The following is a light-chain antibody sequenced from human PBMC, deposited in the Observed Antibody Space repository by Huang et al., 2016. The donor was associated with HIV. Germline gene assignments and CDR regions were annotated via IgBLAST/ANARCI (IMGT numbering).Light chain of an antibody. CDR2: AAS. CDR1: QAIAKS. Sequence: DIQMTQSPSSLSASVRNRDTITCRASQAIAKSLAWYQQKPGKAPKRLLYAASRLESGVPSRFSGSGSGTDYTLTISSLQPEDFATYYCQQYHSTPYTFGQGTKLEIK. CDR3: QQYHSTPYT. J-gene: IGKJ2*01. V-gene: IGKV1-NL1*01.